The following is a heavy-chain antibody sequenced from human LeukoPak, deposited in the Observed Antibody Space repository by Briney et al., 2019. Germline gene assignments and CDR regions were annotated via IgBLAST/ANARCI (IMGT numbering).Heavy chain of an antibody. V-gene: IGHV1-2*02. Sequence: ASVKVSCKASGYTFTGYYMHWVRQAPGQGLEWMGWINPNSGGTNYAQKFQGRVTMTRDTSISTAYMELSRLRSDDTAVYYCARVGITAAGSGLVLDYWGQGTLVTVSS. CDR2: INPNSGGT. J-gene: IGHJ4*02. D-gene: IGHD6-13*01. CDR3: ARVGITAAGSGLVLDY. CDR1: GYTFTGYY.